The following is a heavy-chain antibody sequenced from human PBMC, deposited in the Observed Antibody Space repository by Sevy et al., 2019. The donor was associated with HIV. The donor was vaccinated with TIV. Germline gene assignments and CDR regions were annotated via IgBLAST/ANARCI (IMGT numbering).Heavy chain of an antibody. Sequence: GGSLRLSCAASGFIFSSNEMNWVRQAPGKGLEWVAYIGSSGSPIYYADSVKGRFTISRGNVKNSLYLQMNSLRAEDTAVYYCAGVSVATNFYCMDVWGQGTTVTVSS. CDR1: GFIFSSNE. J-gene: IGHJ6*02. CDR2: IGSSGSPI. V-gene: IGHV3-48*03. D-gene: IGHD5-12*01. CDR3: AGVSVATNFYCMDV.